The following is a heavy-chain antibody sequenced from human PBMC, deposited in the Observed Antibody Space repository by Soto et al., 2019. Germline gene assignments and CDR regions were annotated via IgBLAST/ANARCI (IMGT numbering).Heavy chain of an antibody. D-gene: IGHD2-15*01. CDR1: GDSVSSNSAA. V-gene: IGHV6-1*01. Sequence: PSQTLSLTCAISGDSVSSNSAAWNWIRQSPSRGLEWLGRTYYRSKWYNDYAVSVKSRITINPDTSKNQFSLKLSSVTAADTAVYYCASGSGGSISLAYYYYMDVWGKGTTVTVSS. CDR2: TYYRSKWYN. J-gene: IGHJ6*03. CDR3: ASGSGGSISLAYYYYMDV.